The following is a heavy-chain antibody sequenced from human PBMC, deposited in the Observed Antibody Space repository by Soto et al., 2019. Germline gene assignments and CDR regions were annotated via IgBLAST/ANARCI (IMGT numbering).Heavy chain of an antibody. CDR1: GFMFSRYD. CDR3: TKREACSGGSCDDL. V-gene: IGHV3-23*05. Sequence: GGSLRLSCAASGFMFSRYDMSWVRQSAGKGLEWVSKIDYSGTRAFYGDPVKGRFTISRDNSKNTLYLQMNGLRAEDTAVYYCTKREACSGGSCDDLWGQGTLVTVSS. CDR2: IDYSGTRA. J-gene: IGHJ4*02. D-gene: IGHD2-15*01.